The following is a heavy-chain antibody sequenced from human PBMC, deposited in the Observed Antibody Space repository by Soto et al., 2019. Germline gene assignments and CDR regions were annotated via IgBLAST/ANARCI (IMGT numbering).Heavy chain of an antibody. Sequence: EVQLLESGGGLVQPGGSLRLSCAASGFTFSNYAMTWVRQAPGKGLEWVSGISSSGDNTYYPNSVRGRFTISRDNSKDTLFLQMNSPRAEDTAAYYCAKFKGCVNVGLDIWCQGTMGTGSS. CDR1: GFTFSNYA. CDR2: ISSSGDNT. D-gene: IGHD1-1*01. J-gene: IGHJ3*02. V-gene: IGHV3-23*01. CDR3: AKFKGCVNVGLDI.